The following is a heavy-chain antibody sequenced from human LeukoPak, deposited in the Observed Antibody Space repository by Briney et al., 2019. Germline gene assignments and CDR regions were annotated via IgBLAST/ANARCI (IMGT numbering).Heavy chain of an antibody. CDR2: IRSKAYGETA. CDR1: GFTFGDYA. Sequence: HPGGSLRLSCTASGFTFGDYAMSWIRQAPGKGLEWVGFIRSKAYGETADYAASVKGRFTISRDDSKAIAYLQMNSLKTEDTAVYHCTRDRGAYNLYDYWGQGNLVTVSS. D-gene: IGHD1-1*01. J-gene: IGHJ4*02. CDR3: TRDRGAYNLYDY. V-gene: IGHV3-49*03.